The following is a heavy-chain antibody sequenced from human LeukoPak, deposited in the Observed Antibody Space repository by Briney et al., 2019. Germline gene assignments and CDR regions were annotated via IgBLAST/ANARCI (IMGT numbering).Heavy chain of an antibody. V-gene: IGHV3-21*01. D-gene: IGHD5-12*01. Sequence: GGSLRLSCAASGFTFSSYSMNWVRQAPGKGLEWVSSISSSSSYIYYADSVKGRFTISRDNAKNSLYLQMNSLRAEDTAVYYCARGGDSGQDYGHWGPGNLVTVSS. CDR2: ISSSSSYI. CDR3: ARGGDSGQDYGH. J-gene: IGHJ4*02. CDR1: GFTFSSYS.